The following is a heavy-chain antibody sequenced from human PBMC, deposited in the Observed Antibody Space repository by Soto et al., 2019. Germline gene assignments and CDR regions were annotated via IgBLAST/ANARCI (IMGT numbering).Heavy chain of an antibody. Sequence: QVQLVQSGAEVKEPGASVKVSCKASGYTFTSHTIHWARQAPGQGLEWMGWIIVSHGRPRIAPHFQGRVTLTTDTSATTAYVELNRLTSEDTAVYFCAREPEDGVPGDFWGQGTLVVVSS. CDR2: IIVSHGRP. D-gene: IGHD3-3*01. V-gene: IGHV1-3*01. J-gene: IGHJ4*02. CDR1: GYTFTSHT. CDR3: AREPEDGVPGDF.